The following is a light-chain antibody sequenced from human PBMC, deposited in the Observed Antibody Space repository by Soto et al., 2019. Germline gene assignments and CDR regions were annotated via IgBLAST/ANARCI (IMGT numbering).Light chain of an antibody. J-gene: IGKJ1*01. CDR3: QQSYNTPVT. Sequence: DIQMTQSPASLSTSVEYRVTITCRASQTVRTYLNWYQQKPGKAPKLLIYAASNLQSGVPSRFSGSGSGTDFTLTITSLRPEHFATYWCQQSYNTPVTFGQGTKVDIK. CDR2: AAS. CDR1: QTVRTY. V-gene: IGKV1-39*01.